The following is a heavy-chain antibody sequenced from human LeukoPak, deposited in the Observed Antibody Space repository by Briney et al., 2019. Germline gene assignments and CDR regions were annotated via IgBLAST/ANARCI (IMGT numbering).Heavy chain of an antibody. CDR2: ISSSSSYI. J-gene: IGHJ4*02. Sequence: TRGSLRLSCAASGFTFSSYSMNWVRQAPGKGLEWVSSISSSSSYIYYADSVKVRFTISRDNAKNSLYLQMNSLRAADTAVYYCARDDGYSNFDYWGPGTLVTVSS. V-gene: IGHV3-21*01. CDR3: ARDDGYSNFDY. D-gene: IGHD5-24*01. CDR1: GFTFSSYS.